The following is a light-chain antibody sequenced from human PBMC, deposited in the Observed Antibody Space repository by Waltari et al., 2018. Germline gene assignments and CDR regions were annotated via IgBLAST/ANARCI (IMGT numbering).Light chain of an antibody. Sequence: VLKQSPATLPLSPGERTTLYCRASQSVSSYLGWYQQKPGQAPRLLIYDASTRATGVPGRFSGSGSGTDFTLTISSLEPEDFAIYYCQQRSTWPILTFGGGTKVEIK. CDR2: DAS. CDR1: QSVSSY. CDR3: QQRSTWPILT. V-gene: IGKV3-11*01. J-gene: IGKJ4*01.